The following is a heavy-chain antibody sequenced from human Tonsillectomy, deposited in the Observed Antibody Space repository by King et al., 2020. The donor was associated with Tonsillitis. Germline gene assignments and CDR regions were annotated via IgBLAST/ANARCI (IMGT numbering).Heavy chain of an antibody. CDR1: GYTFTGYY. J-gene: IGHJ6*02. V-gene: IGHV1-2*02. D-gene: IGHD6-6*01. Sequence: QVQLVESGAEVKEPGASVTVSCKASGYTFTGYYMHWVRQAPGQGLEWMGWINPNSGGTDFAQKFQGRVTMTRDTSISTAYMELNRLRSDDTAVYYCATIAARRDSSYSLMDVWGQGTTVTVSS. CDR2: INPNSGGT. CDR3: ATIAARRDSSYSLMDV.